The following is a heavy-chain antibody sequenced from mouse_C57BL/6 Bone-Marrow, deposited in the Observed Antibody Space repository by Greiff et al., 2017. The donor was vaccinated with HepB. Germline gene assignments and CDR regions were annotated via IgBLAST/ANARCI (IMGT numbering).Heavy chain of an antibody. V-gene: IGHV1-19*01. Sequence: EVKLQQSGPVLVKPGASVKMSCKASGYTFTDYYMNWVKQSHGKSLEWIGVINPYNGGTSYNQKFKGKATLTVDKSSSTAYMELNSLTSEDSAVYYCARFYYGNYYYFDYWGQGTTLTVSS. CDR1: GYTFTDYY. CDR2: INPYNGGT. CDR3: ARFYYGNYYYFDY. J-gene: IGHJ2*01. D-gene: IGHD2-1*01.